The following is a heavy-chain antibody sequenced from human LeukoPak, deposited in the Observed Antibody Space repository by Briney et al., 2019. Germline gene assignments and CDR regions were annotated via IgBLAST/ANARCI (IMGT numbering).Heavy chain of an antibody. CDR2: IKQDGNEK. CDR1: GFTFSNYW. CDR3: ARHTMYTFDY. D-gene: IGHD1-1*01. J-gene: IGHJ4*02. V-gene: IGHV3-7*05. Sequence: PGESLRLSCAASGFTFSNYWMTWVRQAPGKGLQWVANIKQDGNEKYFVDSVKGRFTISRDNAENSLYLQMSSLRAEDTAVYFCARHTMYTFDYWGQGSLVTVSS.